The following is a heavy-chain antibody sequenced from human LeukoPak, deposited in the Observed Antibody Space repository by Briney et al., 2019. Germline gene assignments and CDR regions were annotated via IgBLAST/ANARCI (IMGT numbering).Heavy chain of an antibody. V-gene: IGHV3-15*01. Sequence: GGSLRLSCAASGFTVSSNYMTWVRQAPGKGLEWVARIKSKVNGGTTEYAASVRGRFIISRDDSKNTMFLQMDSLKNEDTAVYYCATDVPTAIPQIDYWGQGTLVTVSS. CDR2: IKSKVNGGTT. J-gene: IGHJ4*02. CDR1: GFTVSSNY. D-gene: IGHD2-2*02. CDR3: ATDVPTAIPQIDY.